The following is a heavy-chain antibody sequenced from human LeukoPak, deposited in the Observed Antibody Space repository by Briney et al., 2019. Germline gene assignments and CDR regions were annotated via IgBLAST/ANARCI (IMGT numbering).Heavy chain of an antibody. CDR2: ISSSGGST. CDR3: AKGEGDTAQGLVDY. D-gene: IGHD5-18*01. J-gene: IGHJ4*02. V-gene: IGHV3-23*01. CDR1: GLTFSNYA. Sequence: GGSLRLSCAASGLTFSNYAMSWVRQAPGKGLEWVSAISSSGGSTYYADSVKGRFTISRDNSKNTLYLQMNSLRADDTAVYYCAKGEGDTAQGLVDYRGQGTLVTVSS.